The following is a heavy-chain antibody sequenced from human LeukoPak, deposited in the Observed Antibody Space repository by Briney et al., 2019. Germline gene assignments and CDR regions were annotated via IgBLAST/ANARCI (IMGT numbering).Heavy chain of an antibody. CDR1: GGSISSSSYY. Sequence: SETLSLTCTVSGGSISSSSYYWGWIRQPPGKGLEWIGSIYYSGSTYYNPSLKSRVTISVDTSKNQFSLKLSSVTAADTAVYYCARDYGSSWLFDYWGQGTLVTVSS. V-gene: IGHV4-39*07. CDR2: IYYSGST. CDR3: ARDYGSSWLFDY. J-gene: IGHJ4*02. D-gene: IGHD6-13*01.